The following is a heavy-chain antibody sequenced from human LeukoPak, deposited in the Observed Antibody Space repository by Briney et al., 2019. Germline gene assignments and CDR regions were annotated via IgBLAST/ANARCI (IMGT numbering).Heavy chain of an antibody. CDR3: ARVSVGPITIFGVVITYYFDY. V-gene: IGHV1-18*04. CDR2: ISAYNGNT. D-gene: IGHD3-3*01. Sequence: GASVKVSCKASGYTFTGYYMHWVRQAPGQGLEWMGWISAYNGNTNYAQKLQGRVTMTTDTSTSTAYMELRSLRSDDTAVYYCARVSVGPITIFGVVITYYFDYWGQGTLVTVSS. CDR1: GYTFTGYY. J-gene: IGHJ4*02.